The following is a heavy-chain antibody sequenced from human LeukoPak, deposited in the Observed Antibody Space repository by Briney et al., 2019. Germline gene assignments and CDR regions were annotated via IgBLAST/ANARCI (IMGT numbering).Heavy chain of an antibody. CDR3: AKDPRSGYSY. Sequence: GGSLRLSCAASGLTFSSYGMHWVRQAPGKGLEWVAVISYDGSNKYYADSVKGRFTISRDNSKNTLYLQMNSLRAEDTAVYYCAKDPRSGYSYWGQGTLVTVSS. V-gene: IGHV3-30*18. D-gene: IGHD3-22*01. CDR2: ISYDGSNK. CDR1: GLTFSSYG. J-gene: IGHJ4*02.